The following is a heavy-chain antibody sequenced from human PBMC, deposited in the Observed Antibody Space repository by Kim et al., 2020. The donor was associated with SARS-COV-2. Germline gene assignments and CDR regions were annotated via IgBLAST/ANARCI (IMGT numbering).Heavy chain of an antibody. D-gene: IGHD6-6*01. CDR2: IYYSGST. CDR1: GGSISSGGYY. J-gene: IGHJ3*02. CDR3: ARVPILRIAAREKGEDAFDI. Sequence: SETLSLTCTVSGGSISSGGYYWSWIRQHPGKGLEWIGYIYYSGSTYYNPSLKSRVTISVDTSKNQFSLKLSSVTAADMAVYYCARVPILRIAAREKGEDAFDIWGQGTMVTVSS. V-gene: IGHV4-31*03.